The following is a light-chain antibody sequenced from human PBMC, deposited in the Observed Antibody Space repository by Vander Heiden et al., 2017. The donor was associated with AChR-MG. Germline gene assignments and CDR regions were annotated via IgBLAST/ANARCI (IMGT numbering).Light chain of an antibody. Sequence: EIVLTQYPGTLSLSPGESATLSCRASQSVNSYLAWYQHKPGQAPRLLIYDASSRATGIPARFSGSASGTDFTLTISSLDPEDFAVYYCQRCAEWRHSFGRGTNLEIK. CDR1: QSVNSY. CDR2: DAS. CDR3: QRCAEWRHS. J-gene: IGKJ2*01. V-gene: IGKV3-11*01.